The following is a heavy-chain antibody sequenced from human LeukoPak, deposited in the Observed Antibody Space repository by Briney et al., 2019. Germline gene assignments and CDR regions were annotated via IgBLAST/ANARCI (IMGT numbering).Heavy chain of an antibody. J-gene: IGHJ5*01. V-gene: IGHV1-3*04. CDR2: INTADGNT. Sequence: ASVKVYCKASGYTFTNHAMHWVRQAPGQGLEWMGWINTADGNTKYSQKFQGRVTITRDTSASIVYLELTSLRSEGTAVYYCARPGASSPGNWFASWGQGTLVTVSS. CDR3: ARPGASSPGNWFAS. CDR1: GYTFTNHA. D-gene: IGHD6-13*01.